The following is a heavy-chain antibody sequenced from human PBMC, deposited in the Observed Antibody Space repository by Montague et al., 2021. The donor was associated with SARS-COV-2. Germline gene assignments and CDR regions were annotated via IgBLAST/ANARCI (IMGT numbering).Heavy chain of an antibody. Sequence: SETLSLTCTVSGSSISNYYWSWIRQPPGRGLEWIGYIYYSGSTDYSPSLKGRVTISLDTSKNQFSLKVTSVTAADTAVYYCARGGGYYNYGLDVWGPGTTVTVSS. CDR2: IYYSGST. CDR3: ARGGGYYNYGLDV. D-gene: IGHD3-22*01. J-gene: IGHJ6*02. V-gene: IGHV4-59*01. CDR1: GSSISNYY.